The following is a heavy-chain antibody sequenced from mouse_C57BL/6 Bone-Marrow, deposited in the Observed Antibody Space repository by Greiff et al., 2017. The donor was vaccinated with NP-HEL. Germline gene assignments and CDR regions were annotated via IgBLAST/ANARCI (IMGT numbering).Heavy chain of an antibody. D-gene: IGHD2-2*01. CDR3: ARDNSPMVTTRAWFAY. V-gene: IGHV3-6*01. CDR2: ISYDGSN. Sequence: EVKLEESGPGLVKPSQSLSLTCSVTGYSITSGYYWNWIRQFPGNKLEWMGYISYDGSNNYNPSLKNRISITRDTSKNPFFLKLNSVTTEDTATYYCARDNSPMVTTRAWFAYWGQGTLVTVSA. CDR1: GYSITSGYY. J-gene: IGHJ3*01.